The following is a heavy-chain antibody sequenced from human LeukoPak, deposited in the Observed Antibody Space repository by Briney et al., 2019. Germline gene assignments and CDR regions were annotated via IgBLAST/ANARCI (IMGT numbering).Heavy chain of an antibody. CDR1: GYTFTSHC. CDR3: ARDLGIGWYMFEY. D-gene: IGHD6-19*01. J-gene: IGHJ4*02. V-gene: IGHV1-46*01. CDR2: INPSDGST. Sequence: ASVKVYCKASGYTFTSHCVHWVGQAPGQGLEWVGRINPSDGSTSYAQKFQGRVPMTWDTATGTVYMELSSLRSEDTAMYYCARDLGIGWYMFEYWGQGTLVTDSS.